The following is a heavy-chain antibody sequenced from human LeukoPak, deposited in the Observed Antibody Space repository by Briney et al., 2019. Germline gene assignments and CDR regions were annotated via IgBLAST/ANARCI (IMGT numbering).Heavy chain of an antibody. CDR3: ATSSWYRLAY. Sequence: GGSLRLSCAASGFTFSDSFMSWVRQAPGKGLEWVGRSRNKADSYTAEYAASVKGRFTISRDESKNSLYLQISSLETEDAAVYYCATSSWYRLAYWGQGSLVTVST. D-gene: IGHD6-13*01. CDR1: GFTFSDSF. V-gene: IGHV3-72*01. J-gene: IGHJ4*02. CDR2: SRNKADSYTA.